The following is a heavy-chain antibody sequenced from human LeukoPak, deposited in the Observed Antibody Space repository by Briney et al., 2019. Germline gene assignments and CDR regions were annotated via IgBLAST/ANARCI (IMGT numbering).Heavy chain of an antibody. CDR1: GYTFTSYG. D-gene: IGHD3-10*01. CDR2: ISGSGGST. J-gene: IGHJ4*02. CDR3: ARGSGSYSFDY. V-gene: IGHV3-23*01. Sequence: SCKASGYTFTSYGISWVRQAPGKGLEWVSTISGSGGSTYYADSVKGQFTISRDNSKNTPYLHMNSLRAEDTAVYYCARGSGSYSFDYWGQGTLVTVSS.